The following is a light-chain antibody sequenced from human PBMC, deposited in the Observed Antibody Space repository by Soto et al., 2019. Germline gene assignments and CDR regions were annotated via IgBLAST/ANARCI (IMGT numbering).Light chain of an antibody. CDR1: SGYSDYK. Sequence: QAVASQPPSASASLGASVTLTCTLSSGYSDYKVDWYQQRPGKGPQFVMRAGTGGIVGSRGAGIPDRFSALGSGLIRYLIIKNIQEEDEGDYHCGADHGSGSNFVVFGGGTKLTVL. V-gene: IGLV9-49*01. J-gene: IGLJ2*01. CDR2: AGTGGIVG. CDR3: GADHGSGSNFVV.